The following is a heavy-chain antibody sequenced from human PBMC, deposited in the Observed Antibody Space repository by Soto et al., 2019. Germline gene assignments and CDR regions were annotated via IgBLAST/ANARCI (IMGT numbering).Heavy chain of an antibody. D-gene: IGHD3-22*01. Sequence: SVKVSCKASGYTFTSYDISWVRQATGQGLEWMGWMNPNSGNTGYAQKFQGRVTMTRNTSISTAYMELSSLRSEDTAVYYCARGDDSSGYFLDAFDIWGQGTMVTVSS. CDR1: GYTFTSYD. CDR3: ARGDDSSGYFLDAFDI. J-gene: IGHJ3*02. CDR2: MNPNSGNT. V-gene: IGHV1-8*01.